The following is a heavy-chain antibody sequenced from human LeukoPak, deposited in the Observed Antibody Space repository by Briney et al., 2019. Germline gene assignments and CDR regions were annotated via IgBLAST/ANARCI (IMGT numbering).Heavy chain of an antibody. D-gene: IGHD3-22*01. CDR3: ASRDESSGYYRYH. CDR1: GFRLSSYG. CDR2: VRRSASAI. V-gene: IGHV3-48*03. J-gene: IGHJ4*02. Sequence: GGSLRLSCAAAGFRLSSYGMRWVRQAPGKGLEWVSYVRRSASAIDYVGSVKGRFTISRDDAKNSLFLQLNNLGVEDTAVYYCASRDESSGYYRYHWDQRTLVTVSS.